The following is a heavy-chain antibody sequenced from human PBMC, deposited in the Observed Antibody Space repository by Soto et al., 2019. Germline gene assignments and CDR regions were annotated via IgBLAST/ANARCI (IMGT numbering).Heavy chain of an antibody. J-gene: IGHJ5*02. D-gene: IGHD5-18*01. V-gene: IGHV5-10-1*01. Sequence: GESLKISCKTSGYTFTTSWINWVRQKAGKGLEWMGRIDPSDSFTNYSPSLEGHVTFSVDKSISTAYLQWSSLKASDTAMYYCERGGLGYGKWFDPWGQGTLVTVSS. CDR2: IDPSDSFT. CDR1: GYTFTTSW. CDR3: ERGGLGYGKWFDP.